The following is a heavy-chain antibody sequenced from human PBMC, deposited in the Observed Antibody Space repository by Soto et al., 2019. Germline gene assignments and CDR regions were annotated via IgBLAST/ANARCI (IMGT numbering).Heavy chain of an antibody. CDR2: ISGSGGST. J-gene: IGHJ4*02. V-gene: IGHV3-23*01. CDR1: GFTFSSYA. CDR3: ARHPYYHSSGYIFDY. Sequence: GGSLRLSCAASGFTFSSYAMSWVRQAPGKGLEWVSAISGSGGSTYYADSVKGRFTISRDNSKNTLYLQMNSLRAEDTAVYYCARHPYYHSSGYIFDYWGQGALVTVSS. D-gene: IGHD3-22*01.